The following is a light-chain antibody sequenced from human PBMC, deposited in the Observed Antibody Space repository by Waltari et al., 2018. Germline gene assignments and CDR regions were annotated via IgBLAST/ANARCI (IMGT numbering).Light chain of an antibody. CDR2: WAS. CDR1: QSVFYSSNNKNY. V-gene: IGKV4-1*01. Sequence: DIVMTQSPDSLAVSLGERATINCKSSQSVFYSSNNKNYLAWYQQKPGQPPNLLIYWASTRESGVPDRFSGSGSGTDFTLTITSLQAEDVAVYYCQQYDTTPITFGQGTRLEIK. CDR3: QQYDTTPIT. J-gene: IGKJ5*01.